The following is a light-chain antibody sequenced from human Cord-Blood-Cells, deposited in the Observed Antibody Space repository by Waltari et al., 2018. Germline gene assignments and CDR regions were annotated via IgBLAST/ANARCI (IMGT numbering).Light chain of an antibody. CDR2: AAS. Sequence: AIQMTQSPSSLSASVGDRVNITCRANQGIRNDLGWYQQKPGKAPKLLIYAASSLQSGVPSRFSGSGSGTDFTLTISSLQPEDFATYYCLQDYNYPWTFGQGTKVEIK. CDR3: LQDYNYPWT. CDR1: QGIRND. J-gene: IGKJ1*01. V-gene: IGKV1-6*01.